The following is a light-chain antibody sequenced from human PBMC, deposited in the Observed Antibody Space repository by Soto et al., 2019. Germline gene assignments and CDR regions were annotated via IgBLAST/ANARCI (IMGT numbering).Light chain of an antibody. V-gene: IGKV1-39*01. J-gene: IGKJ1*01. CDR3: HQTYSVPPT. CDR2: AAS. CDR1: QRVSTY. Sequence: DIQMTQSPSSLSASVGDRVTITCRASQRVSTYLNWYQQRPGKAPKLLIYAASTLQTGVPSTFSGSASGTNFTLTISSLQPEDFATYSCHQTYSVPPTFGQGTKVQI.